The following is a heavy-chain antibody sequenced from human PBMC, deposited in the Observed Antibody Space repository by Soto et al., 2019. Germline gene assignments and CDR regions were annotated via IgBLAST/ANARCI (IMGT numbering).Heavy chain of an antibody. Sequence: GGSLRLSCAASGFTFDDYAMHWVRQAPGKGLEWVSGISWNSGSIGYADSVKGRFTISRDNAKNSLYLQMNSLRAEDTALYYCAKSKGSSWLGDAFDIWGQGTMVTVSS. V-gene: IGHV3-9*01. CDR2: ISWNSGSI. CDR1: GFTFDDYA. CDR3: AKSKGSSWLGDAFDI. J-gene: IGHJ3*02. D-gene: IGHD6-13*01.